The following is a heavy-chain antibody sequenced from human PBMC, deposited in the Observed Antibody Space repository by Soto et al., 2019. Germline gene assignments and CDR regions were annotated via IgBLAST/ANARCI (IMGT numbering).Heavy chain of an antibody. J-gene: IGHJ5*02. CDR2: ISGGGGTT. Sequence: RGSLRLSCAASGFIFSSYAMAWIRQAPGRRLEWVSSISGGGGTTYYADSVKGQFSTSRDNSKNTLYLQMNSLRVEDTAVYYCAQGYWRGWYYWSDPWGRGTLVIVSS. V-gene: IGHV3-23*01. CDR3: AQGYWRGWYYWSDP. D-gene: IGHD6-19*01. CDR1: GFIFSSYA.